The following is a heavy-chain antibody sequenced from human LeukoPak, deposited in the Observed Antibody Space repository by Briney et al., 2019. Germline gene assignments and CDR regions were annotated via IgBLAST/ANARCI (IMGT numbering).Heavy chain of an antibody. CDR2: IYYSGST. CDR1: GGSIRSSSYY. D-gene: IGHD3-10*02. J-gene: IGHJ4*02. Sequence: SETLSLTCTVSGGSIRSSSYYWGWIRQPPGKGLEWIGSIYYSGSTNNNPSLKSRVTISVDTSKNQFSLKLSSVTAADTAVYYCARRRTMFGYFAGEFDYWGQGTLVTASS. CDR3: ARRRTMFGYFAGEFDY. V-gene: IGHV4-39*01.